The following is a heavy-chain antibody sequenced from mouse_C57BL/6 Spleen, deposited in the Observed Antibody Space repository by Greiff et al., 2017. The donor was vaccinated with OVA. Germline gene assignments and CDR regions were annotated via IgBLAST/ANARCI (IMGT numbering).Heavy chain of an antibody. V-gene: IGHV1-26*01. CDR1: GYTFTGYY. CDR3: ARWYYYGSNAMDY. D-gene: IGHD1-1*01. Sequence: VQLKQSGPELVKPGASVKISCKASGYTFTGYYMNWVKQSHGKSLEWIGDINPNNGGTSYNQKFKGKATLTVDKSSSTAYMELRSLTSEDSAVYYCARWYYYGSNAMDYWGQGTSVTVSS. J-gene: IGHJ4*01. CDR2: INPNNGGT.